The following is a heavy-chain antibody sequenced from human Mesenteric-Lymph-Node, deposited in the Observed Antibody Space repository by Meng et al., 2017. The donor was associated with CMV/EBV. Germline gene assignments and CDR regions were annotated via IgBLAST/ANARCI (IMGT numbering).Heavy chain of an antibody. D-gene: IGHD3-3*01. Sequence: GESLKISCAASGFSFSTYSMNWVRQAPGKGLEWVSSISSSNYIYYADSVKGRFTISRDNAQNSLYLQMYSLRGEDTAVYYCARGEDFWSGYFSYNWFDPWGQGTLVTVSS. CDR1: GFSFSTYS. CDR3: ARGEDFWSGYFSYNWFDP. CDR2: ISSSNYI. J-gene: IGHJ5*02. V-gene: IGHV3-21*01.